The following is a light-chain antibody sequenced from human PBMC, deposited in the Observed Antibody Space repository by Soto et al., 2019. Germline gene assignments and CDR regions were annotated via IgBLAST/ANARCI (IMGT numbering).Light chain of an antibody. CDR1: QTISHY. Sequence: DIQMTQSPSSLSASVGERVTITCRASQTISHYLNWYRQQPGRAPELLIYAASNLQSGVPSRFSGSGSGTEFTLTVNSLHPEDFATYFCQQSSSAPYTFGLGTRLEI. CDR2: AAS. J-gene: IGKJ2*01. V-gene: IGKV1-39*01. CDR3: QQSSSAPYT.